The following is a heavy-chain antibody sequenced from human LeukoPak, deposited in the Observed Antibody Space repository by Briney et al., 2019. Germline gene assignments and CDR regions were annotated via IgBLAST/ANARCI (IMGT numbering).Heavy chain of an antibody. CDR1: GFTFSSYS. CDR2: ISSSSSYI. D-gene: IGHD5-24*01. V-gene: IGHV3-21*01. CDR3: ARVEMATITPWYFDY. J-gene: IGHJ4*02. Sequence: GGSLRPSCAASGFTFSSYSMNWVRQAPGKGLEWVSSISSSSSYIYYADSVKGRFTISRDNAKNSLYLQMNSLRAEDTAVYYCARVEMATITPWYFDYWGQGTLVTVSS.